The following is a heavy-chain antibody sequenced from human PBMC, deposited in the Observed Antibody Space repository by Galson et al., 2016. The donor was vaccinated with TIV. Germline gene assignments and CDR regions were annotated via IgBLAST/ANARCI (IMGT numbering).Heavy chain of an antibody. V-gene: IGHV1-2*02. CDR2: IDPRSVAT. J-gene: IGHJ4*02. CDR3: ARARYGDYFDY. D-gene: IGHD4-17*01. Sequence: SVKVSCKASGDTFTGYYVHWVRQAPGQGLEWMGWIDPRSVATNYAQEFQGRVTMTRDTSISTAHMELTRLTPDDTAVYYCARARYGDYFDYWGREPWSPSPQ. CDR1: GDTFTGYY.